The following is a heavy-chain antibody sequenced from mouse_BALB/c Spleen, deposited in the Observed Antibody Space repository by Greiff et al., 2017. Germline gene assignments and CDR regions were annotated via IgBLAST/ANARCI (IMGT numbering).Heavy chain of an antibody. CDR1: GFTLTSYD. CDR2: IWTGGGT. J-gene: IGHJ4*01. CDR3: VRETGKLYAIDY. Sequence: QVQLQQSGPGLVAPSQSLSITCTVSGFTLTSYDISWVRQPPGKGLEWLGVIWTGGGTNYNSAFMSRLSISKDNSKSNVYLKMNSLQTDDTAIYYCVRETGKLYAIDYWGQGTSVTVSS. D-gene: IGHD4-1*01. V-gene: IGHV2-9-2*01.